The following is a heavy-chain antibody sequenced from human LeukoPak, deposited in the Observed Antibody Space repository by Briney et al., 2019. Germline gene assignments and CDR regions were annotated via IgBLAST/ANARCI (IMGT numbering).Heavy chain of an antibody. Sequence: SETLSLTCTVSGGSISSSSYYWGWIRQPPGKGLEWIGEINHSGSTNYNPSLKSRVTISVDTSKNQFSLKLSSVTAADTAVYYCVRVPAAYYYGMDVWGQGTTVTVSS. V-gene: IGHV4-39*07. D-gene: IGHD2-2*01. CDR2: INHSGST. J-gene: IGHJ6*02. CDR3: VRVPAAYYYGMDV. CDR1: GGSISSSSYY.